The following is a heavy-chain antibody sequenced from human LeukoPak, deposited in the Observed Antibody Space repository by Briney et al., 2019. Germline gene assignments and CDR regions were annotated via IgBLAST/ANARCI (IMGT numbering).Heavy chain of an antibody. CDR1: GYTFTSYD. CDR2: MNPNSGNT. J-gene: IGHJ6*03. Sequence: ASVKVSCKASGYTFTSYDINWVRQATGQGLEWMGWMNPNSGNTGYARKFQGRVTMTRNTSISTAYMELSSLRSEDTAVYYCARVATQWLRINYYYYYMDVWGKGTTVTVSS. CDR3: ARVATQWLRINYYYYYMDV. V-gene: IGHV1-8*01. D-gene: IGHD5-12*01.